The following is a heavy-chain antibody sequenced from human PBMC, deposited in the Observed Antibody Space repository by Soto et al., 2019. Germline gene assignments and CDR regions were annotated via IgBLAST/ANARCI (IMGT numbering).Heavy chain of an antibody. Sequence: SETLSLTCTVSGGSISSIIFSWGWVRQPPGKGLEWIGAIYNTGRTSYNPSLESRVTVSVDMSKNQFSLKMTSVTAADTAIYHCVRYDTWGHGILVTVPS. CDR1: GGSISSIIFS. CDR3: VRYDT. J-gene: IGHJ5*01. CDR2: IYNTGRT. V-gene: IGHV4-39*01.